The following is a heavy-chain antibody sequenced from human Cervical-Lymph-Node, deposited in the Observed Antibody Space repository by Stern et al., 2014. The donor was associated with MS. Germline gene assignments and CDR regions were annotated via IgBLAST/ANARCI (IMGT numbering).Heavy chain of an antibody. Sequence: QVQLVESGGGVVQPGRSLRLSCAASGFTFSNYGMHWVRQAPGKGLEWLAVIWYDGNATYHADSVKGRFTISRDNSKNTLYLQMNSLRADDTAVYYCATDGRIYDFWSGIDYWGREPWSLSPQ. V-gene: IGHV3-33*01. J-gene: IGHJ4*02. CDR1: GFTFSNYG. CDR3: ATDGRIYDFWSGIDY. CDR2: IWYDGNAT. D-gene: IGHD3-3*01.